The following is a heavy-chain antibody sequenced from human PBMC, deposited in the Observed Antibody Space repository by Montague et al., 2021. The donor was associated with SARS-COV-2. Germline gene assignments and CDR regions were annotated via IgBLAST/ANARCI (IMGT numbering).Heavy chain of an antibody. D-gene: IGHD3-9*01. CDR3: ARLPYILPGYAYFDF. V-gene: IGHV4-59*08. Sequence: SETLSLTCTVSGDSISNYYWSWIRRPPGKGLEWLGYIYHSGSTNYNPSLKSRVTISVDTSKNQFSLRLSSVTAADTAVYYCARLPYILPGYAYFDFWGQGSLVIVSS. CDR1: GDSISNYY. CDR2: IYHSGST. J-gene: IGHJ4*02.